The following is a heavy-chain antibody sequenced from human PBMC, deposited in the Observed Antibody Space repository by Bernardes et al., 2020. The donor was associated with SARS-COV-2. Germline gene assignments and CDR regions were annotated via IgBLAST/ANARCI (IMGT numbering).Heavy chain of an antibody. CDR2: ISYEGSKR. J-gene: IGHJ6*02. D-gene: IGHD5-18*01. CDR3: AKVQAIFWIRPYNSGMDV. Sequence: GGSLRLSCAASGFTFSSYAMSWVRQAPGRGLEWVAVISYEGSKRYYADSLEGRFTISKDNSKNTVYLQMNNLRSEDTAIYYCAKVQAIFWIRPYNSGMDVWSQGTTVTGSS. CDR1: GFTFSSYA. V-gene: IGHV3-30*18.